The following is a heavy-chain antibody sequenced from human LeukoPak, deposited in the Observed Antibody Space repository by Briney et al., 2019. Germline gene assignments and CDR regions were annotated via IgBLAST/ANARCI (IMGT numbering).Heavy chain of an antibody. CDR3: VGTNAGGF. CDR1: GFSINMYH. D-gene: IGHD2-8*01. Sequence: AETLSLTCTVSGFSINMYHLTWIRQPPGTGLEWIGSFYNFGTTNYSPALRSRVTISVDTPKEQFSLRLTSVNAADTAVYYRVGTNAGGFWGQGILVTVSS. V-gene: IGHV4-59*01. CDR2: FYNFGTT. J-gene: IGHJ4*02.